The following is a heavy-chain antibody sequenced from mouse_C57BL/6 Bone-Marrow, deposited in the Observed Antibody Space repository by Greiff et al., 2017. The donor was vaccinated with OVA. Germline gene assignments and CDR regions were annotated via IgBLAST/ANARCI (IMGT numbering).Heavy chain of an antibody. Sequence: EVQGVESGPELVKPGASVKISCKASGYSFTGYYMNWVKQSPEKSLEWIGEINPSTGGTTYNQKFKAKATLTVDKSSSTAYMQLKSLTSEDSAVYYCARDGYYVDYWGQGTTLTVSS. J-gene: IGHJ2*01. CDR1: GYSFTGYY. D-gene: IGHD2-3*01. V-gene: IGHV1-42*01. CDR2: INPSTGGT. CDR3: ARDGYYVDY.